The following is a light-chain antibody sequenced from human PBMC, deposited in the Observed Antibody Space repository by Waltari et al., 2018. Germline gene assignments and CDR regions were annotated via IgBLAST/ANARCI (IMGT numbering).Light chain of an antibody. Sequence: DIVMTQSPDSLAVSLGERATINCKSCQSVLYSSNNKNYLAWYQQKAGQPPKLLIYWASTRESGVPDRFSGSGSGTDFTLTISSLQAEDVAVYYCHQYYATPPDGKTFGQGTKVEIK. J-gene: IGKJ1*01. CDR1: QSVLYSSNNKNY. CDR3: HQYYATPPDGKT. V-gene: IGKV4-1*01. CDR2: WAS.